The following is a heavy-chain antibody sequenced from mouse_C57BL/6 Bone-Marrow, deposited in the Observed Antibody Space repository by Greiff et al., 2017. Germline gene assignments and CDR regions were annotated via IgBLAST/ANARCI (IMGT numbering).Heavy chain of an antibody. CDR1: GFTFSDYG. CDR2: ISSGSSTI. J-gene: IGHJ3*01. Sequence: EVQLVESGGGLVKPGGSLKLSCAASGFTFSDYGLHWVLQAPATGLEWVAYISSGSSTIYYADTVKGRFTISRDNAKNTLFLQMTSLRSEETAMYYCARRINLWGQGTLVTVSA. CDR3: ARRINL. V-gene: IGHV5-17*01. D-gene: IGHD2-4*01.